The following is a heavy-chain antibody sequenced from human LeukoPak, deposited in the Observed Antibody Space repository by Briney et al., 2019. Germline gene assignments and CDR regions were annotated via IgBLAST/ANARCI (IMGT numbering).Heavy chain of an antibody. J-gene: IGHJ4*02. D-gene: IGHD3-16*01. CDR1: GGSISSGVYY. CDR2: ISYSENT. CDR3: ARQTNWGAGNFDS. Sequence: PSETLSLTCTVSGGSISSGVYYWGWIRQAPGQGLEWIGTISYSENTNNNPSLKSRVTISVDMSKNQLSLKLNSVTAADTAVYYCARQTNWGAGNFDSWGQGTLVIVSS. V-gene: IGHV4-39*01.